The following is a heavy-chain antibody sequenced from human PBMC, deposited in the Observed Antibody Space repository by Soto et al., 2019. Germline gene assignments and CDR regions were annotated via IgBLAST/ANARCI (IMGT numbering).Heavy chain of an antibody. J-gene: IGHJ4*02. D-gene: IGHD3-22*01. CDR3: ARDHAYDSSGYYLGLFSYFDY. CDR1: GFTFSSYA. Sequence: QVQLVESGGGVVQPGRSLRLSCAASGFTFSSYAMHWVRQAPGKGLEWVAVISYDGSNKYYADSVKGRFTISRDNSKNTLYLQMNSLRAEDTAVYYCARDHAYDSSGYYLGLFSYFDYWGQGTLVTVSS. CDR2: ISYDGSNK. V-gene: IGHV3-30-3*01.